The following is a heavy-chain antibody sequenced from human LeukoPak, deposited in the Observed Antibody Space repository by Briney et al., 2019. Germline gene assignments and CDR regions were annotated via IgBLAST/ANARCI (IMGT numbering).Heavy chain of an antibody. D-gene: IGHD1-26*01. Sequence: GGSLRLSCVGSGFTFSNHQMNWVRQAPGKGLEWVANIKQDGSEKYYVDSVKGRFTISRDNAKNSLYLQMNSLRVEDTAVYYCARGWELDPWGQGTLVAVSS. V-gene: IGHV3-7*05. J-gene: IGHJ5*02. CDR3: ARGWELDP. CDR2: IKQDGSEK. CDR1: GFTFSNHQ.